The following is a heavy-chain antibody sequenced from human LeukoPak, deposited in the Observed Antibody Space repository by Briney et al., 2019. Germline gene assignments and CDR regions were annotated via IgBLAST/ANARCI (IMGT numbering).Heavy chain of an antibody. Sequence: GGSLRLSCAASGFTISSYWMHWVRQAPGKGLVWVSRINSDGSSTSYADSVKGRFTISRDNAKNTLYLQMNSLRAEDTAVYYCARDGYTLDYFDYWGQGTLVTVSS. CDR3: ARDGYTLDYFDY. D-gene: IGHD5-24*01. CDR1: GFTISSYW. V-gene: IGHV3-74*01. CDR2: INSDGSST. J-gene: IGHJ4*02.